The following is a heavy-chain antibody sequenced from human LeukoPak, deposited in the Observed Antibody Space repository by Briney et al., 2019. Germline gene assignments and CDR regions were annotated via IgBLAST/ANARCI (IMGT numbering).Heavy chain of an antibody. J-gene: IGHJ5*02. Sequence: ASVKVSCKASGYTFTGYYMHWVRQAPGQGLEWMGWINPKSGGTNYEQKFQGRVIMTRDTSISTAYMELSRLRSDDTAVYYCARHMTTANNRFDPWGQGTLVTVSS. CDR1: GYTFTGYY. CDR2: INPKSGGT. D-gene: IGHD1-1*01. V-gene: IGHV1-2*02. CDR3: ARHMTTANNRFDP.